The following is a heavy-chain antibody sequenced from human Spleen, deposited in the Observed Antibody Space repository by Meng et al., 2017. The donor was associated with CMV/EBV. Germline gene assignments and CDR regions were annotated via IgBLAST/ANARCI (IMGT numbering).Heavy chain of an antibody. CDR1: GGSISSGDYY. Sequence: HVQLADSGPGLVKPSQTLSLTCTVSGGSISSGDYYWSWIRQPTGKGLEWIGYIYDSGSTYYTPSLKSRVTISVDTSKNQFSLKLSSVTAADTAVYYCARDIGSLFDPWGKGTLVTVSS. D-gene: IGHD2-15*01. V-gene: IGHV4-30-4*08. J-gene: IGHJ5*02. CDR3: ARDIGSLFDP. CDR2: IYDSGST.